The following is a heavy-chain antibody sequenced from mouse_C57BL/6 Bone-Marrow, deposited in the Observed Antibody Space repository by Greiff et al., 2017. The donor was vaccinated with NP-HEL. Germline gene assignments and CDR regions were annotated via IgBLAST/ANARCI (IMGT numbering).Heavy chain of an antibody. Sequence: EVKLVESGGGLVQPGGSMKLSCAASGFTFSDAWMDWVRQSPEQGLEWVAEIRNKANNHATYYAVSVKGRFTISRSASKSSVYLQMNSLRADAVGVYYCSYGSTDYVDWFAYWGQGTLVTVSA. V-gene: IGHV6-6*01. CDR3: SYGSTDYVDWFAY. J-gene: IGHJ3*01. D-gene: IGHD1-1*01. CDR1: GFTFSDAW. CDR2: IRNKANNHAT.